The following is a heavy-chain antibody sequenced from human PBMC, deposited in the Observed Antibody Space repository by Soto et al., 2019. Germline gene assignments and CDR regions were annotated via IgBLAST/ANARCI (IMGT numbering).Heavy chain of an antibody. Sequence: TAVNFTSKASRFVLTYSALHCLRPTRGQRLEWIGWIVVGSGNTNYAQKFQERVTITRDMSTTTAYMELSSLRSEDTAVYYSATHKGDSYGYGNYWGQGTRVTVSS. V-gene: IGHV1-58*01. CDR2: IVVGSGNT. J-gene: IGHJ4*02. CDR3: ATHKGDSYGYGNY. CDR1: RFVLTYSA. D-gene: IGHD5-18*01.